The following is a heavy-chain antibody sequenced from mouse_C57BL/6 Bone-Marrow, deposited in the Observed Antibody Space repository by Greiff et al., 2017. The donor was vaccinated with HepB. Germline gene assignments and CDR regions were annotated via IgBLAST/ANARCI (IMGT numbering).Heavy chain of an antibody. CDR1: GYAFTNYL. J-gene: IGHJ3*01. V-gene: IGHV1-54*01. CDR3: AREGRYGIPWFAY. CDR2: INPGSGGT. D-gene: IGHD2-10*02. Sequence: QVQLQQSGAELVRPGTSVKVSCKASGYAFTNYLIEWVKQRPGQGLEWIGVINPGSGGTNYNEKFKGKATLTADKSSSTAYMQLSSLTSEDSAVYFCAREGRYGIPWFAYWGQGTLVTVSA.